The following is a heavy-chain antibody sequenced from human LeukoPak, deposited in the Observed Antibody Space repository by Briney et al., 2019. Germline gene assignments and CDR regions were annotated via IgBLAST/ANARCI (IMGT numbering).Heavy chain of an antibody. CDR3: ARDLSLRLGELSSLTLDY. CDR1: GYTFTGYY. D-gene: IGHD3-16*02. J-gene: IGHJ4*02. Sequence: ASVTVSCKASGYTFTGYYMHWVRQAPGQGLEWMGRINPNSGGTNYAQKFRGRVTMTRDTFISTAYMELSRLRSDDTAVYYCARDLSLRLGELSSLTLDYWGQGTLVTVSS. V-gene: IGHV1-2*06. CDR2: INPNSGGT.